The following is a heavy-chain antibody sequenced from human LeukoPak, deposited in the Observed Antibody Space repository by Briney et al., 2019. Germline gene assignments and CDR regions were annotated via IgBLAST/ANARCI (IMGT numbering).Heavy chain of an antibody. V-gene: IGHV1-18*01. D-gene: IGHD2-2*01. CDR1: GYTFSNFG. CDR2: ISGNNDNP. J-gene: IGHJ4*02. CDR3: ARDGTSTDDY. Sequence: ASVTVSCKTSGYTFSNFGINWVRQAPGQGREWMGWISGNNDNPNYVQKFQGRFTVTTDTSKSKDYMERRNLRFDDTAVYYCARDGTSTDDYWGQGTLVTVSS.